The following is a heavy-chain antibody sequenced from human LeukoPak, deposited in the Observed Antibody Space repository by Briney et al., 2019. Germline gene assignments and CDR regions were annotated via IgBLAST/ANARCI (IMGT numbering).Heavy chain of an antibody. CDR3: ASDYGSGSYRFDY. V-gene: IGHV4-59*02. J-gene: IGHJ4*02. CDR1: GDSVSSYY. Sequence: SETLSLTCTVSGDSVSSYYWSWIRQPPGKGLEWIGYVYNSGSTTYNPSLKSRLTISLDTSKKQFSLNLRSVTAADTAVYYRASDYGSGSYRFDYWGQGILVIVSS. CDR2: VYNSGST. D-gene: IGHD3-10*01.